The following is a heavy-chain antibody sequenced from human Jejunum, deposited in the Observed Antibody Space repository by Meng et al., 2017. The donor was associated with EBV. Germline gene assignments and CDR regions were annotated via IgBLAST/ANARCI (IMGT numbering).Heavy chain of an antibody. J-gene: IGHJ4*02. CDR3: ARDQNGSYFAY. V-gene: IGHV4-61*08. D-gene: IGHD1-26*01. Sequence: QGQLQKSGPGLVKPSETLSFTCTGAGGSGSSGGYYWSWIRQPPGKGLEWIGYIYTSESTNYKSSLKSRVTISADTSKNQFSLRLSSVTAADTAVYYCARDQNGSYFAYWGQGTLVTVSS. CDR1: GGSGSSGGYY. CDR2: IYTSEST.